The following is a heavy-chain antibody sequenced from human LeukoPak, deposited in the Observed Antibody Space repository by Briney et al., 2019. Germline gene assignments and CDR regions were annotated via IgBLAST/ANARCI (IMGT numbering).Heavy chain of an antibody. V-gene: IGHV3-53*05. Sequence: GGSLRLSCAASGFTVSSNYMSWVRQAPGKGLEWVSVIYSGGSTYYADSVKGRFTISRDNSKNTLYLQMNSLRAEDTAVYYCAKDAAWELPLYYFDYWGQGTLVTVSS. CDR3: AKDAAWELPLYYFDY. J-gene: IGHJ4*02. D-gene: IGHD1-26*01. CDR2: IYSGGST. CDR1: GFTVSSNY.